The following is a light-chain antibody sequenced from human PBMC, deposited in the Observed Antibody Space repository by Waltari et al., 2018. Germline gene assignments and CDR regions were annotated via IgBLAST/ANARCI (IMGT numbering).Light chain of an antibody. CDR2: DTN. J-gene: IGLJ3*02. CDR1: SGSVSTTYY. V-gene: IGLV8-61*01. Sequence: QTVVTQESSLSVSPGGTVTLNCGLTSGSVSTTYYPYWFQQAPGQAPRTLIFDTNTRSSVVPDRFSGFILDNKAALTITGAQADDESDYYCVLSMGSGIWVFGGGTKLTVL. CDR3: VLSMGSGIWV.